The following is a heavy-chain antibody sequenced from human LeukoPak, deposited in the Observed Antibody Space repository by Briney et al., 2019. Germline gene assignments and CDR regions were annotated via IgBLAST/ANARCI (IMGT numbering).Heavy chain of an antibody. Sequence: GASVKVSCKASGYTFTSYDINWVRQATGQGLEWMGWMNPNSGYTGYAQKFQGRVSMTMNTSISTAYMELSSLRSEDTAVYYRARVPREIMSIWGQGTMVTVSS. CDR1: GYTFTSYD. V-gene: IGHV1-8*02. D-gene: IGHD1-26*01. CDR3: ARVPREIMSI. CDR2: MNPNSGYT. J-gene: IGHJ3*02.